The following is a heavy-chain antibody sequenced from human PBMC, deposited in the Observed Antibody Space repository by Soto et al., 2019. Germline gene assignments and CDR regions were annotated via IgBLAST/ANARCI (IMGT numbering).Heavy chain of an antibody. V-gene: IGHV3-21*01. Sequence: GSLRLSCAASGFTFSGFSMNWVRQAPGKGLEWVSSVTSSPSSMFYADSVKGRFTISRDDAKDSLFLQMNSLRADDTAVYYCAREADFASSGYVLDYWGLGTLVTVSS. CDR3: AREADFASSGYVLDY. D-gene: IGHD3-22*01. J-gene: IGHJ4*02. CDR1: GFTFSGFS. CDR2: VTSSPSSM.